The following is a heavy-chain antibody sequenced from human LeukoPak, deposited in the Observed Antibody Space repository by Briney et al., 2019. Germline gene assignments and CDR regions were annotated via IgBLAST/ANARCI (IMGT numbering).Heavy chain of an antibody. CDR1: GYTLTELS. CDR3: AREHCGGDCILGEHAFDI. CDR2: FDPEDGET. D-gene: IGHD2-21*01. V-gene: IGHV1-24*01. Sequence: ASVKVSCKVSGYTLTELSMHWVRQAPGKGLAWMGGFDPEDGETIYAQKFQGRVTMTEDTSTDTAYMELSSLRSEDTAVYYCAREHCGGDCILGEHAFDIWGQGTMVTVSS. J-gene: IGHJ3*02.